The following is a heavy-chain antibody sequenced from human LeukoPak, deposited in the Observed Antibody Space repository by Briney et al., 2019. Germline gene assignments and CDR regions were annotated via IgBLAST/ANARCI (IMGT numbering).Heavy chain of an antibody. D-gene: IGHD3-22*01. Sequence: GGSLRLSCAASGFTFSSYSMNWVRQAPGKGLEWVSSISSSSSYIYYADSVRGRFTISRDNAKNSLYLRMHSLRAEDTAVYYCASNLRYNYDSSGYDFDYWRQGTLVTVSS. V-gene: IGHV3-21*01. CDR1: GFTFSSYS. J-gene: IGHJ4*02. CDR3: ASNLRYNYDSSGYDFDY. CDR2: ISSSSSYI.